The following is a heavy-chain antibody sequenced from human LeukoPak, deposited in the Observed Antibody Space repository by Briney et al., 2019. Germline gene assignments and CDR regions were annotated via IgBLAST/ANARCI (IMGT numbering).Heavy chain of an antibody. V-gene: IGHV3-23*01. CDR3: AKDSLMITFGGVMGFDD. CDR2: ISGSGGST. CDR1: GFTFSSYG. Sequence: GGSLRLSCAASGFTFSSYGMSWVRQAPGKGLEWVSGISGSGGSTYYADSLKGRFTISRDNSKNRLYLQMNSLRGEDTAVYYCAKDSLMITFGGVMGFDDWGQGTLVTVSS. J-gene: IGHJ4*02. D-gene: IGHD3-16*01.